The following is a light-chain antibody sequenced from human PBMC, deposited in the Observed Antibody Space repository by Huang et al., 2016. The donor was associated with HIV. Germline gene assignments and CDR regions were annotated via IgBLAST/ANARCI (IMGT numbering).Light chain of an antibody. Sequence: DIQMTQSRSTLSASVGDRVTITCRASQTISNYLAWYQQKPGKAPKLLIYKASSLESGVPSRFSGSGSGTEFTLTINNLQPEDCATYYCQQYNSYPWTFGQGTKVEIK. V-gene: IGKV1-5*03. CDR2: KAS. CDR3: QQYNSYPWT. CDR1: QTISNY. J-gene: IGKJ1*01.